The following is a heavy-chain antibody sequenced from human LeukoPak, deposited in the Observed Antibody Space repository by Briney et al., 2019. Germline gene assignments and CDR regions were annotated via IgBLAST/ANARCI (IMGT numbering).Heavy chain of an antibody. Sequence: ASVKVSCKASGGTFSSYAISWVRQAPGQGLEWMGWINPNSGGTNYAQKFQGRVTMTRDTSISTAYMELSRLRSDDTAVYYCARADWITLLAAAYYYGMDVWGQGTTVTVSS. CDR1: GGTFSSYA. D-gene: IGHD6-25*01. CDR2: INPNSGGT. V-gene: IGHV1-2*02. J-gene: IGHJ6*02. CDR3: ARADWITLLAAAYYYGMDV.